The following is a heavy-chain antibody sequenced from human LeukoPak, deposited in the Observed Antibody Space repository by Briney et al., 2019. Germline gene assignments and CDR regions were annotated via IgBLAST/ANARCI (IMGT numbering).Heavy chain of an antibody. Sequence: SVKVSCKASGGTFSSYAISWVRQAPGQGLEWMGGIIPIFGTANYAQKFQGRVTITADESTSTAYMELSSLRSEDTAVYYCATFASTSLAYCGGNCYGGGYWGQGTLVTVSS. D-gene: IGHD2-21*01. CDR2: IIPIFGTA. J-gene: IGHJ4*02. CDR3: ATFASTSLAYCGGNCYGGGY. CDR1: GGTFSSYA. V-gene: IGHV1-69*01.